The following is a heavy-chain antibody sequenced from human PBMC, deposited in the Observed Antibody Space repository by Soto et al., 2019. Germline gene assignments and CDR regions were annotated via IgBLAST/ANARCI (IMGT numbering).Heavy chain of an antibody. D-gene: IGHD2-21*01. V-gene: IGHV2-70*12. J-gene: IGHJ4*02. Sequence: VSGRYAGEPTQTLTLTCSFYGFSLSTVSMCVSWIRQTPGKALEYLALIDWEDEKFYSASLKTRLTISKDTSKNQVVLTMTDMDPADTATYYCARLRVDSGGYHFDIWGQGTLVTVSS. CDR1: GFSLSTVSMC. CDR2: IDWEDEK. CDR3: ARLRVDSGGYHFDI.